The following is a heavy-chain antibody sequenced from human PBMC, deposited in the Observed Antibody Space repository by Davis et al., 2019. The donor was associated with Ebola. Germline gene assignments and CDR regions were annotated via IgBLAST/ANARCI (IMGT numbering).Heavy chain of an antibody. CDR2: ISSSGGTT. CDR3: ARVNYGDPKYGMDV. V-gene: IGHV3-48*03. CDR1: GFTFSSYE. J-gene: IGHJ6*02. D-gene: IGHD4-17*01. Sequence: GESLKISCAASGFTFSSYEMNWVRQAPGKGPEWVSYISSSGGTTYNADSVKGRFTISRDNAKNSLYLQMNSLRAEDTAVYYCARVNYGDPKYGMDVWGQGTTVTVSS.